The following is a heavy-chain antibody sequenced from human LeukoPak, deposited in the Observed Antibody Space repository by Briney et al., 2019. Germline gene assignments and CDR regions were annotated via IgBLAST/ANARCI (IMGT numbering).Heavy chain of an antibody. D-gene: IGHD2-15*01. CDR3: AKDRLLPLDYFDP. CDR1: GFTFRTYA. Sequence: PGDSLRLSCGRSGFTFRTYAMSWFRQAPGRGLEWVSAITGGGGGTYYAHSAKRRFTLSRDNSKNTLYLQMNSLRAEDTAVYYCAKDRLLPLDYFDPWGRGTLVSVS. J-gene: IGHJ4*02. CDR2: ITGGGGGT. V-gene: IGHV3-23*01.